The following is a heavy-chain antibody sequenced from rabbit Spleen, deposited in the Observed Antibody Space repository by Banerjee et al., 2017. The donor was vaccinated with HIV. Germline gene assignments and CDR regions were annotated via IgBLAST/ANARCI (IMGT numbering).Heavy chain of an antibody. CDR2: IDVSNGDT. CDR1: GFSFSSNW. V-gene: IGHV1S45*01. D-gene: IGHD1-1*01. Sequence: QEQLEESGGGLVKPGGTLTLTCTVSGFSFSSNWICWVRQAPGKGLEWIACIDVSNGDTDYANWPKGRFPISKTSSTTVTLQMTSLTAADTATYFCARNYVNAFDPWGPGTLVTVS. J-gene: IGHJ2*01. CDR3: ARNYVNAFDP.